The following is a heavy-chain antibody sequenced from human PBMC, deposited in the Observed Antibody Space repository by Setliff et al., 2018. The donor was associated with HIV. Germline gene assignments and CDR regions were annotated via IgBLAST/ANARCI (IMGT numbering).Heavy chain of an antibody. CDR3: ARQLSNSLDF. Sequence: SVKVSCKAFEYTFIDYFIHWVRQAPGQGLEWMGWISPYNGDTKILQKFRGRVTMTRDTSINTAYLELSGLRSDDTAVYSCARQLSNSLDFWGQGALVTVSS. CDR1: EYTFIDYF. V-gene: IGHV1-2*02. J-gene: IGHJ4*02. D-gene: IGHD7-27*01. CDR2: ISPYNGDT.